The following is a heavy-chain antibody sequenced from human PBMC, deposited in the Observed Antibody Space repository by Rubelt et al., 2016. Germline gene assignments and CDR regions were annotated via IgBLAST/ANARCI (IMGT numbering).Heavy chain of an antibody. CDR1: GGSISSSSYY. CDR3: ARDGDWNYVYGMDV. CDR2: IYHSGST. V-gene: IGHV4-39*07. D-gene: IGHD1-7*01. Sequence: QLQLQESGPGLVKPSETLSLTCTVSGGSISSSSYYWGWIRQPPGKGLEWIGEIYHSGSTNYNPSLKSRVTISVDTSKNQFSLKLSSVTAADTAVYYWARDGDWNYVYGMDVWGQGTTVTVSS. J-gene: IGHJ6*02.